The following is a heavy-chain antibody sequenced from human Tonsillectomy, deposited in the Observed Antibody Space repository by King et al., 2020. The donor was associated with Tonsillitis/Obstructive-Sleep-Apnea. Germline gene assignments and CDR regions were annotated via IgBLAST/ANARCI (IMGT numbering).Heavy chain of an antibody. Sequence: VQLVESGGGLVQPGGSLRLSCAASGFTVSNNYMNWVRQAPRKGLECVSVIYSGGSTYYTDSVKDRFTIYRDNSKNTLYLQMNNLRAEDTALYYCARGYRYSTGWYNFDYWGQGTLVTVSS. CDR1: GFTVSNNY. D-gene: IGHD6-19*01. CDR2: IYSGGST. J-gene: IGHJ4*02. CDR3: ARGYRYSTGWYNFDY. V-gene: IGHV3-66*01.